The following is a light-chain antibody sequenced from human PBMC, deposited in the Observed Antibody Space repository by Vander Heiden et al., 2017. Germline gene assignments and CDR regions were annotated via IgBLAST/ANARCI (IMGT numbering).Light chain of an antibody. CDR2: GNT. CDR3: QSYDSGLTGYVV. V-gene: IGLV1-40*01. Sequence: QSVLTQPPSVSGAPGQRVTISCPGRSSNIGAGYDVHWYQQVPRTAPKLLIYGNTNRPSGVPDRFSGSKSGTSASLAITGLQAEDEADYYCQSYDSGLTGYVVFGGGTKLTVL. J-gene: IGLJ2*01. CDR1: SSNIGAGYD.